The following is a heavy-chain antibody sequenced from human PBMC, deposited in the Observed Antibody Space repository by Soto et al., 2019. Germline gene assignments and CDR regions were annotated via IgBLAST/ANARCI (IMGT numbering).Heavy chain of an antibody. CDR3: AREVGWIQLWCHPTCAYYYYGMDV. J-gene: IGHJ6*02. D-gene: IGHD5-18*01. CDR1: GYSFTTHW. CDR2: IDPSNSYI. V-gene: IGHV5-10-1*04. Sequence: GESLKISCQGSGYSFTTHWITWVRQTPGKGLEWMGRIDPSNSYINYSQSFQGQVTISADKSISTAYLQWSSLKASDTAMYYCAREVGWIQLWCHPTCAYYYYGMDVWGQGTTVTVSS.